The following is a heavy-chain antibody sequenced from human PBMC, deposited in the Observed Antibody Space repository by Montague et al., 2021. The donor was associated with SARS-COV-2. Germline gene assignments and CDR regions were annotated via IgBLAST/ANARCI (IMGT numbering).Heavy chain of an antibody. J-gene: IGHJ4*01. CDR2: IYHSGST. CDR3: ARHSWGSYGSGADFDI. Sequence: SETLSLTCSVSGYSITTGYYCAWVRQPPGKLLEWIGNIYHSGSTYYNPPLKSRATISVDTPNNQFSLMLNSLTAAATAVYFCARHSWGSYGSGADFDIWGQGTLVTVSS. D-gene: IGHD2-15*01. V-gene: IGHV4-38-2*01. CDR1: GYSITTGYY.